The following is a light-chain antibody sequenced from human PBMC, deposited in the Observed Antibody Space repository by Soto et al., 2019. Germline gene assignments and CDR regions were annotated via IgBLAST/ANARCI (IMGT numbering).Light chain of an antibody. CDR1: SSNIGNNY. Sequence: QSVLKQPPSVSAAPGQKVTISCSGSSSNIGNNYVSWYQQLPGTAPKLLIYENNKRPSGIPDRFSGSKSGTSATLGITGLQTGDEADYYCGTWDSSLSAAVFGGGTKVTVL. V-gene: IGLV1-51*02. J-gene: IGLJ3*02. CDR3: GTWDSSLSAAV. CDR2: ENN.